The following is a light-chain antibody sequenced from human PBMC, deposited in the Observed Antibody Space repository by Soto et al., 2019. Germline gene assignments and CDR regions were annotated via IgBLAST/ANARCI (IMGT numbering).Light chain of an antibody. CDR3: QQYNGYSRT. Sequence: DIQMTQSPSTLSASVGDRVTITCWASQSINSRLAWYQQKPGKAPYLLISDVSSLERGVPSRLRGSGYGTELTITISSMKTDDFETFYCQQYNGYSRTFGHGTKVDIK. V-gene: IGKV1-5*01. CDR2: DVS. CDR1: QSINSR. J-gene: IGKJ1*01.